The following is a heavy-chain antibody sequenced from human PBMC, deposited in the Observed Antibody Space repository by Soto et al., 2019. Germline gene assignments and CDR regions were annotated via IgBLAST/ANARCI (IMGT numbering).Heavy chain of an antibody. CDR2: ISESGDNA. D-gene: IGHD5-18*01. CDR1: GFPFNTYA. J-gene: IGHJ5*02. Sequence: EVQLLEYGGGLAQPGGSLRLSCAASGFPFNTYAMGWVRQAPGKGPEWVSAISESGDNAFYADSVQGRFTISRDNSYNILYLQMNSLRAEDTALYFCAKGGYIYGLDPWGQGTLVTVSS. V-gene: IGHV3-23*01. CDR3: AKGGYIYGLDP.